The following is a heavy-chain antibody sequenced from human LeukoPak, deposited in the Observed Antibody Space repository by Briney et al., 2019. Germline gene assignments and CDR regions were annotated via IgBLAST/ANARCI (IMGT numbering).Heavy chain of an antibody. Sequence: PGGSLRLSCAASGFTFSSYAMSWVRQAPGKGLEWVSAISGSGGSTYYADSVKGRFTISRDNSKNTLYLQMNSLRAEDTAVYYCAKTFSFRYCSSTSCYIPDYWGQGTLVTASS. D-gene: IGHD2-2*02. CDR1: GFTFSSYA. CDR2: ISGSGGST. J-gene: IGHJ4*02. V-gene: IGHV3-23*01. CDR3: AKTFSFRYCSSTSCYIPDY.